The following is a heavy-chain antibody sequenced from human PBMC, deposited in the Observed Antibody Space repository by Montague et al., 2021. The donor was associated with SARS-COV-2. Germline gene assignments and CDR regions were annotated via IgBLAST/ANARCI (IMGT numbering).Heavy chain of an antibody. D-gene: IGHD5-24*01. CDR1: GDSIKSSY. CDR3: AREDGWNWFDP. V-gene: IGHV4-59*01. CDR2: IYYRWST. Sequence: SETLSLTCTVAGDSIKSSYCSWIRQPPGKGLEWIGYIYYRWSTNYNPSLETRVAISVDPSKNQFSLKLSSVTAADTAVYYCAREDGWNWFDPWGQGTLVIVSS. J-gene: IGHJ5*02.